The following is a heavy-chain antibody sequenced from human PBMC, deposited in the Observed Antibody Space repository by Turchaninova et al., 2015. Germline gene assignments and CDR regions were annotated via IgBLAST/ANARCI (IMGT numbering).Heavy chain of an antibody. CDR2: IDPHDSYR. D-gene: IGHD2-8*01. Sequence: ELHLEQSGADVKKPGESLRISCQASGYTFTNYWINWVRQMPGGGLAWMATIDPHDSYRKYNPSFQGHVSISTDKAISTVYLQWTSLKASDTAIYYCARSVFNGLDIWGQGTMINVSS. CDR1: GYTFTNYW. CDR3: ARSVFNGLDI. J-gene: IGHJ3*02. V-gene: IGHV5-10-1*03.